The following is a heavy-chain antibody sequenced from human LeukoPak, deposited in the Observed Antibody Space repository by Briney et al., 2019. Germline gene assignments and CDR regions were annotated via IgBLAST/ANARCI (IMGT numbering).Heavy chain of an antibody. J-gene: IGHJ4*02. V-gene: IGHV3-30*18. Sequence: GRSLRLSCAASGFTFSNCGMQWVRQAPGKGLEWVAVISYDGSDKYYADSVKGRFTISRDNSKNTLYLQMNSLRAEDTAVYYCAKDYSYGYGYYFDYWGQGTLVTVSS. CDR2: ISYDGSDK. D-gene: IGHD5-18*01. CDR3: AKDYSYGYGYYFDY. CDR1: GFTFSNCG.